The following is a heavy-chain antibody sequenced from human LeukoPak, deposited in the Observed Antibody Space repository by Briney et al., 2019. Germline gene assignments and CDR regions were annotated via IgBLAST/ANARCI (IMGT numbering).Heavy chain of an antibody. V-gene: IGHV3-74*01. Sequence: PGGSLRLSCAASGFTFSNYWIHWVRQAPGKGLVWVSRINSDGSSTSYADSVKGRFTISRDNAKNTLYLQMNSLRAEDTAVYYCARGSVATAYFDYWGQGTLVTMSS. J-gene: IGHJ4*02. CDR3: ARGSVATAYFDY. CDR2: INSDGSST. CDR1: GFTFSNYW. D-gene: IGHD5-18*01.